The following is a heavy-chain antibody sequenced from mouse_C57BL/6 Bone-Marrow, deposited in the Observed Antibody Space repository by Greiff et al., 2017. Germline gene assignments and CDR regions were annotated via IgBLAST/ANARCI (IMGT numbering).Heavy chain of an antibody. CDR1: GFSFNTYA. J-gene: IGHJ2*01. D-gene: IGHD3-2*02. CDR3: VRQDSSGWYYFDY. Sequence: VQLKESGGGLVQPKGSLKLSCAASGFSFNTYAMNWVRQAPGKGLEWVARIRSKSNNYATYYADSVKDRFTISRDDSESMLYLQMNNLKTEDTAMYYCVRQDSSGWYYFDYWGQGTTLTVSS. V-gene: IGHV10-1*01. CDR2: IRSKSNNYAT.